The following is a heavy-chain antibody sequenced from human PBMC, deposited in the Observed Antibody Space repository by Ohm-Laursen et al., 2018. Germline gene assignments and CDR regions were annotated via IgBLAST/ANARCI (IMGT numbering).Heavy chain of an antibody. CDR3: AILPLRLGELSSTYYYYYGMDV. V-gene: IGHV1-69*06. Sequence: EASVKVSCKSSGGTFSSYAISWVRQAPGQGLEWMGGIIPIFGTANYAQKFQGRVTITADKSTSTAYMELSSLRSEDTAVCYCAILPLRLGELSSTYYYYYGMDVWGQGTTVTVSS. CDR2: IIPIFGTA. D-gene: IGHD3-16*02. J-gene: IGHJ6*02. CDR1: GGTFSSYA.